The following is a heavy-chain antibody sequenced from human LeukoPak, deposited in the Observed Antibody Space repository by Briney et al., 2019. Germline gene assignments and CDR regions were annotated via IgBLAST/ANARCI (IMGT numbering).Heavy chain of an antibody. CDR3: ASLLYYYGSGSFQNP. V-gene: IGHV4-34*01. Sequence: SETLSLTCAVYGGSFSGYYWSWIRQPLGKGLERIGEINHSGSTNYNPSLKSRVTISVDTSKNQFSLKLSSVTAADTAVYYCASLLYYYGSGSFQNPWGQGTLVTVSS. J-gene: IGHJ5*02. CDR1: GGSFSGYY. D-gene: IGHD3-10*01. CDR2: INHSGST.